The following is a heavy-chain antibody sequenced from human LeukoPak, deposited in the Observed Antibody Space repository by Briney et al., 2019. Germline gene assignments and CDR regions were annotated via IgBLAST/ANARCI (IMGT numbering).Heavy chain of an antibody. Sequence: GGSLRLSCAASGFTVSDNYMNWVRQAPGKGLEWVSVLYVSGTIYYADSVKGRFTISRDNSKNTLYLQMNSLTAEDTAVYYCAREVLGFCSGGSCYEFDAFHIWGQGTMVTVSS. CDR3: AREVLGFCSGGSCYEFDAFHI. V-gene: IGHV3-53*01. CDR1: GFTVSDNY. D-gene: IGHD2-15*01. CDR2: LYVSGTI. J-gene: IGHJ3*02.